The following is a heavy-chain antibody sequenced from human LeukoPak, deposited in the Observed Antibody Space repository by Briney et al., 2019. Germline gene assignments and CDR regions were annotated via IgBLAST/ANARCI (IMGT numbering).Heavy chain of an antibody. Sequence: SVKVSCKASGGTFSSYAISWVRQAPGQGLEWMGGIIPIFGTANYAQKFQGSVTITADESTSTAYMELSSLRSEDTAVYYCARVGSGSSPFDYWGQGTLVTVSS. CDR1: GGTFSSYA. CDR2: IIPIFGTA. CDR3: ARVGSGSSPFDY. D-gene: IGHD1-26*01. V-gene: IGHV1-69*01. J-gene: IGHJ4*02.